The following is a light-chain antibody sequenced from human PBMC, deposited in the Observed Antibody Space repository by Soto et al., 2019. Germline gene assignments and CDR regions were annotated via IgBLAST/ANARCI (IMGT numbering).Light chain of an antibody. CDR3: GSYAGSNSFVV. CDR2: EVS. J-gene: IGLJ2*01. Sequence: QSALTQPPSASGSPGQSVTISCTGTSSDVGGYNYVSWYQQHPGKAPKLMIYEVSKRPSGVPDRFSGSKSGNTASLTVSGLQAEDEAYYYGGSYAGSNSFVVFGGGTKVTVL. CDR1: SSDVGGYNY. V-gene: IGLV2-8*01.